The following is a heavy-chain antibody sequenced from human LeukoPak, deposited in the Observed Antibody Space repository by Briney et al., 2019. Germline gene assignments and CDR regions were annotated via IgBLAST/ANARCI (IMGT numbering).Heavy chain of an antibody. J-gene: IGHJ4*02. CDR1: GFTFSTYS. CDR2: ISSSSTYI. D-gene: IGHD4-17*01. Sequence: GGSLRLSCAASGFTFSTYSMNWVRQAPGKGLEWVSFISSSSTYIYYADSVKGRFTIFRDNAKNSLYLQMNSLRAEDTALYYCARVSTATVINTEDYWGQGTLVTVSS. CDR3: ARVSTATVINTEDY. V-gene: IGHV3-21*04.